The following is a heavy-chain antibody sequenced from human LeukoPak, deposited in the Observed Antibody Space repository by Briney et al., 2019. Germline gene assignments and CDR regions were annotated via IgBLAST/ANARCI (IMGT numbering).Heavy chain of an antibody. J-gene: IGHJ4*02. D-gene: IGHD5-18*01. CDR3: ARDLNTESASGNY. CDR2: INPNSGGT. CDR1: GYTFTGYY. Sequence: ASVTVSCKASGYTFTGYYMHWVRQAPGQGLEWMGRINPNSGGTNYAQKFQGRVTMTRDTSISTAYMELSRLRSDDTAVYYCARDLNTESASGNYWGQGTLVTVSS. V-gene: IGHV1-2*06.